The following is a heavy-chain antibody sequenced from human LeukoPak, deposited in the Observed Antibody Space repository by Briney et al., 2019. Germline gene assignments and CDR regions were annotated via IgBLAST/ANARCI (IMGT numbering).Heavy chain of an antibody. Sequence: PGGSLRPSCAASGFTFSSYWMHWVRQAPGKGLVWVSRINSDGGTTGYADSVKGRFTISRDNAKNTLYLQMNSLRGEDTAVYYCARFYCSSSSCLEDYWGQGTLVTVSS. J-gene: IGHJ4*02. D-gene: IGHD2-2*01. CDR3: ARFYCSSSSCLEDY. CDR1: GFTFSSYW. CDR2: INSDGGTT. V-gene: IGHV3-74*01.